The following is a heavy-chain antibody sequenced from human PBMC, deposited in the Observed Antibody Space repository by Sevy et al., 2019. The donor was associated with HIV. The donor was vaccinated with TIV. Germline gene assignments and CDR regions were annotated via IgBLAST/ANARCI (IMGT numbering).Heavy chain of an antibody. V-gene: IGHV3-33*01. CDR3: ARDCIKYSSSSEENYYYGMDV. CDR2: IWYDGSNK. Sequence: GGSLRLSCAASGFTFSSYGMHWVRQAPGKGLEWVAVIWYDGSNKYYADSVKGRFTISRDNSKNTLYLQMNSLRAEDTAVYYCARDCIKYSSSSEENYYYGMDVWGQGTTVTVSS. CDR1: GFTFSSYG. D-gene: IGHD6-6*01. J-gene: IGHJ6*02.